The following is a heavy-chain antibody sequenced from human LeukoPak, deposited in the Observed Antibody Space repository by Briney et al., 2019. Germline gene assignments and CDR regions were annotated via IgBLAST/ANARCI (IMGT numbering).Heavy chain of an antibody. J-gene: IGHJ4*02. V-gene: IGHV3-21*01. CDR2: ISSSSSYI. D-gene: IGHD3-22*01. Sequence: SGGSLRLSCAASGFTFGSYSMNWVRQAPGKGLEWVSSISSSSSYIYYADSVKGRFTISRDNAKNSLYLQMNSLRAEDTAVYYCARDLDYYDSSGYYSYYFDYWGQGTLVTVSS. CDR1: GFTFGSYS. CDR3: ARDLDYYDSSGYYSYYFDY.